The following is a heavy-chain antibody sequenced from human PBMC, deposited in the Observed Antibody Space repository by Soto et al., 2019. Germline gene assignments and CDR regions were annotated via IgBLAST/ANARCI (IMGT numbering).Heavy chain of an antibody. CDR1: RFIFNTYA. CDR2: ISGSGGST. V-gene: IGHV3-23*01. Sequence: SCAGSRFIFNTYAMTWVRQAPGKGLERVSTISGSGGSTSYADSVKGRFTISRDNSKNTLYLQMTSLRVEDTAVYFCAKAASLLGPIAAGPTPNWFAPWGQRTLVTVSS. J-gene: IGHJ5*02. CDR3: AKAASLLGPIAAGPTPNWFAP. D-gene: IGHD7-27*01.